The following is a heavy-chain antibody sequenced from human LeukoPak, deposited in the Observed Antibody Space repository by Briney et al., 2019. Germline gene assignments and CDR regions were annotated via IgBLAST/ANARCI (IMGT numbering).Heavy chain of an antibody. Sequence: PSETLSLTCTVSGGSISSYYWSWIRQPPGKGLEWIGYIYYSGSTNYNPSLKSRVTISVDTSKNQFSPKLSSVTAADTAVYYCARVGTVAGIEIDPWGQGTLVTVSS. V-gene: IGHV4-59*01. J-gene: IGHJ5*02. CDR3: ARVGTVAGIEIDP. CDR1: GGSISSYY. CDR2: IYYSGST. D-gene: IGHD6-19*01.